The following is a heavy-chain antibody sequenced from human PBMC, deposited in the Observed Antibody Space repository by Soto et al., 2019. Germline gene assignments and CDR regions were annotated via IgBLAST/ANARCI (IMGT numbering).Heavy chain of an antibody. CDR3: ASRGYSYGRTGTLLVEY. V-gene: IGHV4-4*02. Sequence: SETVSPTCAVSWGSISSSNWWGWVRQPARKGLEWIGGIYHSGTTNHNPSIKSRVTISVDKSKNQFSLKMSSVTAADMAVYYCASRGYSYGRTGTLLVEYWGKGKLVTVSS. CDR2: IYHSGTT. CDR1: WGSISSSNW. D-gene: IGHD5-18*01. J-gene: IGHJ4*02.